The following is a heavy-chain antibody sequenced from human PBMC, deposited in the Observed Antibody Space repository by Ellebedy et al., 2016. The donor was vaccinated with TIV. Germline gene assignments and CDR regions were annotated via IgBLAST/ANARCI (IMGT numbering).Heavy chain of an antibody. J-gene: IGHJ4*02. CDR3: VRERGLDTTY. CDR2: ISSSGSII. D-gene: IGHD5-18*01. CDR1: GFTFSDFY. V-gene: IGHV3-11*01. Sequence: PGGSLRLSCAASGFTFSDFYMSWTRQAPGKGLECISYISSSGSIIHDADSVKGRFTISRDNAKNSLYLQMNSLRAEDTAVYYCVRERGLDTTYWGQGTLVTVSS.